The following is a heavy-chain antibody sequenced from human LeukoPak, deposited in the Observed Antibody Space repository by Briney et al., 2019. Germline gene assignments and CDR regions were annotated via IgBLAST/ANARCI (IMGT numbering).Heavy chain of an antibody. CDR2: IFPIFGTA. CDR3: ARTSDFDGPERYYYMDV. D-gene: IGHD4-23*01. Sequence: ASVKVSCKASGGTFSSYAISWVRQAPGQGLEWMGGIFPIFGTANYAQKFQGRVTITADESTSTAYMELSSLRSEDTAVYYCARTSDFDGPERYYYMDVWGKGTTVTVSS. CDR1: GGTFSSYA. V-gene: IGHV1-69*13. J-gene: IGHJ6*03.